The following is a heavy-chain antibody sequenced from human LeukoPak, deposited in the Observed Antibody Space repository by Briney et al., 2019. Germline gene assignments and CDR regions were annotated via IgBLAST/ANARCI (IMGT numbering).Heavy chain of an antibody. V-gene: IGHV3-74*01. D-gene: IGHD6-13*01. CDR1: GFTFSSYW. Sequence: GGSLRLSCAASGFTFSSYWMQWVRQAPGKGLVWVSRINSDGSSTSYADSVKGRFTISRDNAKNTLYLQMNSLRAEDTAVYYCAKGVAAAIHDDGIDYWGQGTLVTVSS. J-gene: IGHJ4*02. CDR2: INSDGSST. CDR3: AKGVAAAIHDDGIDY.